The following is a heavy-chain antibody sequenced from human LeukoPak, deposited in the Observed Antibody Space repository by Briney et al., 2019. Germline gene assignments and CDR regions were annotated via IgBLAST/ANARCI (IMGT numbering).Heavy chain of an antibody. Sequence: GALRLSCAASGFTFSSYAMHWVRQAPGKGLEWVAVISYDGSNKYYADSVKGRFTISRDNSKNTLYLQMNSLRAEDTAVYYCAKDFVAAAGTIGAFDIWGQGTMVTVSS. CDR1: GFTFSSYA. CDR3: AKDFVAAAGTIGAFDI. D-gene: IGHD6-13*01. V-gene: IGHV3-30-3*01. CDR2: ISYDGSNK. J-gene: IGHJ3*02.